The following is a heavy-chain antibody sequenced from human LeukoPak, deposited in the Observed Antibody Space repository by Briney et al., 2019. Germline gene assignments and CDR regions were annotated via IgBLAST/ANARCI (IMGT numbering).Heavy chain of an antibody. V-gene: IGHV3-11*01. CDR1: GLSFSDYY. D-gene: IGHD5-18*01. Sequence: GGSLRLSCAASGLSFSDYYMSWIRQAPGKGLEWVSYISSSGSTIYYADSVKGRFTISRDNAKNSLYLQMNSLRAEDTAVYYCARDQVDTAMVRDPFDYWGQGTLVTVSS. CDR2: ISSSGSTI. J-gene: IGHJ4*02. CDR3: ARDQVDTAMVRDPFDY.